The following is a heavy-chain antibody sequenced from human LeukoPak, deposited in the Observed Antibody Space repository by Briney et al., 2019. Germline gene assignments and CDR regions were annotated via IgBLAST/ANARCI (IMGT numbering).Heavy chain of an antibody. J-gene: IGHJ4*02. CDR1: GYSISSGYY. Sequence: TSETLSLTCAVSGYSISSGYYWGWIRQPPGKGLEWIGSIYHSGSTYYNPSPKSRVTISVDTSKNQFSLKLSSVTAADTAVYYCASIPGIAAAGTIDYWGQGTLVTVSS. CDR3: ASIPGIAAAGTIDY. V-gene: IGHV4-38-2*01. CDR2: IYHSGST. D-gene: IGHD6-13*01.